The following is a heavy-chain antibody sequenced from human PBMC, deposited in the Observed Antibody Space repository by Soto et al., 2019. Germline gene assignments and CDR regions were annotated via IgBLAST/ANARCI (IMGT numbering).Heavy chain of an antibody. D-gene: IGHD6-6*01. Sequence: QVQLVESGGGVVQPGGSLRLSCTTSGFTFSTCAQHWVRQGPGKGLEWVAIIWPHGNDKYYADSVKGRFTISRDNSKYMVFLQMNSLRAEHTAVDYCVRGSSLLNGIRYNLGWFGPLCQGPLVTVSS. CDR3: VRGSSLLNGIRYNLGWFGP. CDR2: IWPHGNDK. J-gene: IGHJ5*02. V-gene: IGHV3-33*01. CDR1: GFTFSTCA.